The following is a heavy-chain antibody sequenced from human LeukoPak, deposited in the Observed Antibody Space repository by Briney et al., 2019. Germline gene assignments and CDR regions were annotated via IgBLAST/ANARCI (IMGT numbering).Heavy chain of an antibody. V-gene: IGHV1-24*01. J-gene: IGHJ6*03. CDR3: ETVSMGDFGSGSSDYMDV. CDR2: FDPEDGET. D-gene: IGHD3-3*01. Sequence: ASVKVSCKVSGYTLTELSMHWVRQAPGKGLEWVGGFDPEDGETIYAQKFQGRVTMTEDTSTDTAYMELSSLRSEDTAVYYCETVSMGDFGSGSSDYMDVWGKGTTVTVSS. CDR1: GYTLTELS.